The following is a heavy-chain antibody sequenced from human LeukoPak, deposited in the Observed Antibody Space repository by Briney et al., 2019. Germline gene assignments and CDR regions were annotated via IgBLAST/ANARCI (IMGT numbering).Heavy chain of an antibody. D-gene: IGHD6-13*01. J-gene: IGHJ1*01. Sequence: GASVKVSCKASGGTFSSYAISWVRQAPGQGLEWMGRIIPILGIANYAQKFQGRVTITADRSTSTAYMELSSLRSEDTAVYYCAREGYSSGWYVVQHWGQGTLVTVST. CDR3: AREGYSSGWYVVQH. CDR1: GGTFSSYA. V-gene: IGHV1-69*04. CDR2: IIPILGIA.